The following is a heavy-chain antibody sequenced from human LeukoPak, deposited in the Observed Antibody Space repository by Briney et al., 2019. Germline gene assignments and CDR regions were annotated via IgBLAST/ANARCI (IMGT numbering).Heavy chain of an antibody. Sequence: QPGGSLRLSCAASGFTFSSYGMHWVRQAPGKGLEWVAVIWYDGSNKYYADSVKGRFTISRDNSKNTLYLQMNSLRAEDTAVYYCASEELLDPYYYGMDVWGQGTTVTVSS. J-gene: IGHJ6*02. CDR2: IWYDGSNK. CDR1: GFTFSSYG. V-gene: IGHV3-33*01. CDR3: ASEELLDPYYYGMDV. D-gene: IGHD1-7*01.